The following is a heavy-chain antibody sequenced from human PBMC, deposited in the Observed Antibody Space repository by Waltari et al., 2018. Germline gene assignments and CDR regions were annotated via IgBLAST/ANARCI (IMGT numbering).Heavy chain of an antibody. CDR2: IYSSGST. J-gene: IGHJ4*02. D-gene: IGHD3-10*01. V-gene: IGHV4-59*01. CDR1: GGSISSYY. CDR3: ARDRGYQDY. Sequence: QVQLQESGPGLVKPSETLSLTCTVSGGSISSYYWSWIRQPPGKGLERIGYIYSSGSTNYNPSLKSRVIISVDTSKNQFSLKVRSMTAADTAVYYCARDRGYQDYWGQGTLVTVSS.